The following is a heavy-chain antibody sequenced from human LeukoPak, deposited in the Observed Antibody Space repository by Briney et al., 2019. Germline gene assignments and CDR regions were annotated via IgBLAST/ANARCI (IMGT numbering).Heavy chain of an antibody. V-gene: IGHV3-15*01. CDR3: TTFYHEYSPY. CDR2: IKSNADGVTP. J-gene: IGHJ4*02. CDR1: GFSCMNAW. D-gene: IGHD2/OR15-2a*01. Sequence: TLGGSLRLSCAASGFSCMNAWMMGGRAARGKGLEGVGLIKSNADGVTPDYAAPARARFTISRDDSKNTLYLQMNSLKTEDTAVYYCTTFYHEYSPYWGRGTLVTVSS.